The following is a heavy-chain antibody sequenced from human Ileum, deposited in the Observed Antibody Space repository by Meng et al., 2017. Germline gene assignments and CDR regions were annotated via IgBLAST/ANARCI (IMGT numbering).Heavy chain of an antibody. Sequence: EVQLLESGGGLVQPGGSLRLSCAASGFTFSSYAMSWVRQAPGKGLEWVSAISGSGGSTYYADSVKGRFTISRDNSKNTLYLQMNGLRAEDTAVYYCAKDTYYYDSSGYPTFDYWGQGTLVTVSS. D-gene: IGHD3-22*01. J-gene: IGHJ4*02. CDR3: AKDTYYYDSSGYPTFDY. CDR2: ISGSGGST. CDR1: GFTFSSYA. V-gene: IGHV3-23*01.